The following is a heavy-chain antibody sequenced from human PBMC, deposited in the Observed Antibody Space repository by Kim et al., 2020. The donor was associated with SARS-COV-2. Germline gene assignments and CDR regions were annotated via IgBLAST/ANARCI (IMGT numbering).Heavy chain of an antibody. V-gene: IGHV4-39*01. CDR3: AGPSNWGYY. CDR1: GDSISSNNHY. J-gene: IGHJ4*02. D-gene: IGHD7-27*01. Sequence: SETLSLTCTVSGDSISSNNHYWGWVRQPPGKGLEWIASISHSGSTYYNPSLKSRVIMSVDASKNQFSLRLSSVTATDTAVYYCAGPSNWGYYWGQGTLVNVSS. CDR2: ISHSGST.